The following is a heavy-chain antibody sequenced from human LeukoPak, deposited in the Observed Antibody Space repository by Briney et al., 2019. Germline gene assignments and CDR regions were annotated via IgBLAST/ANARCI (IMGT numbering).Heavy chain of an antibody. CDR2: ISYDGSNK. Sequence: GRSLRLSCAASGFTFSSYGVHWVRQAPGKGLEWVAVISYDGSNKYYADSVKGRFTISRDNSKNTLYLQMNSLRAEDTAVYYCAKDVGPRDGYFGYWGQGTLVTVSS. J-gene: IGHJ4*02. CDR1: GFTFSSYG. D-gene: IGHD5-24*01. V-gene: IGHV3-30*18. CDR3: AKDVGPRDGYFGY.